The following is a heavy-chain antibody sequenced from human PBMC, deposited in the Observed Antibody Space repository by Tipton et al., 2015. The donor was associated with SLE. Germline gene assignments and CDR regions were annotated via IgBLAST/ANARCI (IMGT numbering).Heavy chain of an antibody. V-gene: IGHV4-61*09. J-gene: IGHJ2*01. CDR2: IYITGNT. D-gene: IGHD6-19*01. CDR3: ARGVRIAVVKGWYFDL. CDR1: GDSISSSSYY. Sequence: TLSLTCNVSGDSISSSSYYWSWIRQPAGKGLEWIGHIYITGNTNYNPSLKSRVTISVDTSKNQFSLKLNSVTAADTAVYYCARGVRIAVVKGWYFDLWGRGTLVTVSS.